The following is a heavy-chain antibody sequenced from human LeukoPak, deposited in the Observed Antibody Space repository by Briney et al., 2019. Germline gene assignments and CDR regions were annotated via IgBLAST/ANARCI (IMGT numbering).Heavy chain of an antibody. D-gene: IGHD1-1*01. CDR2: IYYSGST. Sequence: SETLSLTCTVSGGSISSGGYYWSWIRQHPGKGLEWIGYIYYSGSTYYNPSLKSRVTISVDTSKNQFSLKLSSVTAADTAVYYCVRDKKYKGGFDYWGQGTLVTVSS. CDR3: VRDKKYKGGFDY. V-gene: IGHV4-31*03. J-gene: IGHJ4*02. CDR1: GGSISSGGYY.